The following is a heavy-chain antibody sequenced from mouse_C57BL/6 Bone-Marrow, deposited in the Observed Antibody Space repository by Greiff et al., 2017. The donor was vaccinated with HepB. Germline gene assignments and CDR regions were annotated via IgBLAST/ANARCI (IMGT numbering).Heavy chain of an antibody. CDR3: ARDYYGSAGRFAY. Sequence: EVKLVDSGPGLVKPSQSLSLTCSVTGYSITSGYYWNWIRQFPGNKLEWMGYISYDGSNNYNPSLKNRISITRDTSKNQFFLKLNSVTTEDTATYYCARDYYGSAGRFAYWGQGTLVTVSA. V-gene: IGHV3-6*01. D-gene: IGHD1-1*01. CDR1: GYSITSGYY. CDR2: ISYDGSN. J-gene: IGHJ3*01.